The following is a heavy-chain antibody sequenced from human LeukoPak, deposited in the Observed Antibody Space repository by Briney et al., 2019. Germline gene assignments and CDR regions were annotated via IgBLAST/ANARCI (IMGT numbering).Heavy chain of an antibody. CDR2: SSSSGSTI. CDR3: ARSPVLDRNDWSFAD. D-gene: IGHD1-1*01. V-gene: IGHV3-48*03. CDR1: GFTFSSYE. J-gene: IGHJ4*02. Sequence: GGSLRLSCAASGFTFSSYEMNWVRQAPGKGLEWVSYSSSSGSTIYYADSVKGRFTVSRDNPKNTVYLQMNSLRAEDTAVYFCARSPVLDRNDWSFADWGQGTLVTVSS.